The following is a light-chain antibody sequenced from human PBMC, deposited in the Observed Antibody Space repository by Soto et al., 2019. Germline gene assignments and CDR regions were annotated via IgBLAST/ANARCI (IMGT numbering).Light chain of an antibody. Sequence: QSVLTQPPSASGTSGQRVTISCSGSSSNIGSHTVNWYQQLPGTAPKLLLYTDNQRPSGVPDRFSGSKSGTSASLAISGLQSEDEADYYCAAWDDSLKGPVFGGGTKLTVL. V-gene: IGLV1-44*01. CDR1: SSNIGSHT. J-gene: IGLJ2*01. CDR2: TDN. CDR3: AAWDDSLKGPV.